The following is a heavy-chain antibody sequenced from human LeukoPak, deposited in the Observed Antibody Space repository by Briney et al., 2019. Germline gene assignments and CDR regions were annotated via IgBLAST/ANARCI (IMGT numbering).Heavy chain of an antibody. Sequence: ASVKVSCKASGYTFTGYYMHWVRQAPRQGLEWMGWINPNSGGTNYAPKFQGRVTMTRDTSISTAYMELSRLRSDDTAVYYCARDRSKWELLTPHDAFDIWGQGTMVTVSS. CDR1: GYTFTGYY. CDR3: ARDRSKWELLTPHDAFDI. CDR2: INPNSGGT. V-gene: IGHV1-2*02. J-gene: IGHJ3*02. D-gene: IGHD1-26*01.